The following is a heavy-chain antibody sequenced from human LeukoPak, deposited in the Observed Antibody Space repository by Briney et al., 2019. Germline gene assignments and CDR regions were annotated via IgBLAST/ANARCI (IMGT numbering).Heavy chain of an antibody. Sequence: SETLSLTCTVSGGSISSGSYYWSWIRQPPGTGLEWIGEINHSGSTNYNPSLKSRVTISVDTSKNQFSLKLSSVTAADTAVYYCARGQYSNTYYYYYYMDVWGKGTTVTVSS. CDR2: INHSGST. CDR3: ARGQYSNTYYYYYYMDV. J-gene: IGHJ6*03. V-gene: IGHV4-39*07. CDR1: GGSISSGSYY. D-gene: IGHD4-11*01.